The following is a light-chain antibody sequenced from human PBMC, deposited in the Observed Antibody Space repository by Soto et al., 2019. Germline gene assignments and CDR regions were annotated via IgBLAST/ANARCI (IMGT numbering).Light chain of an antibody. CDR1: XXXXGAGYD. Sequence: QSVLTQPPSVSGAPGQRVXXXXXXXXXXXGAGYDVHWYQQLPGTAPKLLIYVNSNRPSGVPDRFSGSKSGTSASLAITGLQAEDEADYYCQSYDSSLSGSVFGGGTKLTVL. J-gene: IGLJ2*01. V-gene: IGLV1-40*01. CDR3: QSYDSSLSGSV. CDR2: VNS.